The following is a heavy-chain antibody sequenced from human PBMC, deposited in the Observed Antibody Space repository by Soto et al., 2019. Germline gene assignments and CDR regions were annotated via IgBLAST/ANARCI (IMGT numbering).Heavy chain of an antibody. CDR3: AREDDGGDSLDV. D-gene: IGHD2-21*02. CDR2: IYHSGSI. Sequence: SETLSLTCTVSSGSIRSASYYWSWIRQHPGKGLEWIGSIYHSGSIHYNPSLKSRVTISVDTSKNQFSLHLTSVTAADTAVYFCAREDDGGDSLDVWGQGTTVTVSS. CDR1: SGSIRSASYY. V-gene: IGHV4-30-4*08. J-gene: IGHJ6*02.